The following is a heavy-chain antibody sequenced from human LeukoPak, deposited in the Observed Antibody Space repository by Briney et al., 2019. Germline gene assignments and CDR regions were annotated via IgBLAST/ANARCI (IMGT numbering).Heavy chain of an antibody. CDR1: GFTFRDYS. V-gene: IGHV3-23*01. D-gene: IGHD2-2*01. CDR3: VKDRPCDTCMPLDA. J-gene: IGHJ6*02. CDR2: LGRSGKT. Sequence: GGSLRLSCVASGFTFRDYSMSWIRQAPGKGLEWVSGLGRSGKTYYADSVEGRFSISRDNSKGTVSLQMNSLRADDTAIYYCVKDRPCDTCMPLDAWGQGTTVTV.